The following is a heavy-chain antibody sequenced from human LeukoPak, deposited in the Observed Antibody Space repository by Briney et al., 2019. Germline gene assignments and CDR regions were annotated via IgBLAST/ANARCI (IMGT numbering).Heavy chain of an antibody. V-gene: IGHV3-33*03. J-gene: IGHJ4*02. CDR2: IWYDGSNK. CDR3: MPGGSDSDY. CDR1: GFTFSSYG. D-gene: IGHD3-16*01. Sequence: PGGSLRLSCAASGFTFSSYGMHWVRQAPGKGLEWVAVIWYDGSNKYYADSVKGRFTISRDNARNSVYLQMDSLRAEDTALYYCMPGGSDSDYWGQGTLVTVSS.